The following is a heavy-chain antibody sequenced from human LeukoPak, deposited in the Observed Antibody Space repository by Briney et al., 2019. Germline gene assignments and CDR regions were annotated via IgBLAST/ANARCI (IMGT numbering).Heavy chain of an antibody. CDR3: AGSVGYWFET. Sequence: PSETLSLTCTVSGGSISSSSYYWGWIRQPPGKGLEWIGSIYYSGSTYYNPSLKSRVTISVDTSKNQFSLKLTSVTAADTAVYYCAGSVGYWFETWGQGALVTVSS. CDR1: GGSISSSSYY. J-gene: IGHJ5*02. CDR2: IYYSGST. V-gene: IGHV4-39*07. D-gene: IGHD3-10*01.